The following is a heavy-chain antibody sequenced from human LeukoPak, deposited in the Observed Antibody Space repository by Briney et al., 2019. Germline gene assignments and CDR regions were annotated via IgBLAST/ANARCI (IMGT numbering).Heavy chain of an antibody. J-gene: IGHJ4*02. D-gene: IGHD5-12*01. CDR2: IIPIFGTA. V-gene: IGHV1-69*06. CDR3: ARASSDIVATTYDY. Sequence: SVKVSCKASGGTFSSYAISWVRQAPGQGLGWMGGIIPIFGTANYAQKFQGRVTITADKSTSTAYMELSSLRSEDTAVYYCARASSDIVATTYDYWGQGTLVTVSS. CDR1: GGTFSSYA.